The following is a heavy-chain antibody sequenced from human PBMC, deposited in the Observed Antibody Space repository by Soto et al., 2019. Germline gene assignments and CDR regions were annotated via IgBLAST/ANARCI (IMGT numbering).Heavy chain of an antibody. CDR2: IWYDGSNK. V-gene: IGHV3-33*01. Sequence: LSCAASGFTFSSYGMHWVRQAPGKGLEWVAVIWYDGSNKYYADSVKGRFTISRDNSKNTLYLQMNSLRAEDTAVYYCARDERYITGPMDVWGQGTTVTVSS. CDR1: GFTFSSYG. J-gene: IGHJ6*02. CDR3: ARDERYITGPMDV. D-gene: IGHD1-20*01.